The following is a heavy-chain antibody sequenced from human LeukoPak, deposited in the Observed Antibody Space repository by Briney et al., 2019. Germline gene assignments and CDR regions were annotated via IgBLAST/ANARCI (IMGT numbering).Heavy chain of an antibody. D-gene: IGHD3-10*01. CDR3: ARGSVRGEFDP. CDR2: IYYAGST. J-gene: IGHJ5*02. Sequence: PSETLSLTCTVSGGSFSSYYWSWIRQPPGKGLEWIGYIYYAGSTDYNPSLKSRVTMSVDTSKNQFSLKLSSVTAADTAVYSCARGSVRGEFDPWGQGTLVTVSS. CDR1: GGSFSSYY. V-gene: IGHV4-59*01.